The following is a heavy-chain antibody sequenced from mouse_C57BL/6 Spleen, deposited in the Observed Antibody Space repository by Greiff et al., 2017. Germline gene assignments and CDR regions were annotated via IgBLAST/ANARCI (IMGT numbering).Heavy chain of an antibody. CDR2: IDPEDGET. CDR1: GFNIKDYN. CDR3: ARRDTTVVAEAMDY. V-gene: IGHV14-2*01. J-gene: IGHJ4*01. Sequence: VQLQQSGAELVKPGASVKLSCTASGFNIKDYNMHWVKQRTEQGLEWIGRIDPEDGETKYAPKFQGKDTITADTSANTAYLQLSSLTSEDTAVYYCARRDTTVVAEAMDYWGQGTSVTVSS. D-gene: IGHD1-1*01.